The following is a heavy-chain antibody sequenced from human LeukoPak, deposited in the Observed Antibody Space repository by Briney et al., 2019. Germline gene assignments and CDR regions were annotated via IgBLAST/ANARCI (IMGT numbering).Heavy chain of an antibody. Sequence: SETLSLTCTVSGGSITGDSYYWNWIRQHPGKGLEWIGYVYYSGSTFSNPSLKSRVTISVDTSKNQFSLNLTSVTAADTAVYYCAGLTLYYYGSGSIDPLDYWGQGTLVTVSS. CDR2: VYYSGST. V-gene: IGHV4-31*03. D-gene: IGHD3-10*01. CDR1: GGSITGDSYY. J-gene: IGHJ4*02. CDR3: AGLTLYYYGSGSIDPLDY.